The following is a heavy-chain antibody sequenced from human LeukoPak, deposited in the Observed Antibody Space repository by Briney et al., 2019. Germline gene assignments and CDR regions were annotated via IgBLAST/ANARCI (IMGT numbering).Heavy chain of an antibody. Sequence: PGGSLRLSCAASGFTFSSYAMSWVRQAPGKGLEWVSAISGSGGSTYYADSVKGRFTISRDNSKNTLYLQMNSLRAEDTAVYYCARESVVPAATSHYYYMDVWGKGTTVTVSS. CDR2: ISGSGGST. CDR3: ARESVVPAATSHYYYMDV. D-gene: IGHD2-2*01. CDR1: GFTFSSYA. J-gene: IGHJ6*03. V-gene: IGHV3-23*01.